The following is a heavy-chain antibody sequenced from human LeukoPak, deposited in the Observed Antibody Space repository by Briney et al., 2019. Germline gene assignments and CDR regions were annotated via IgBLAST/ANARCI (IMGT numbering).Heavy chain of an antibody. J-gene: IGHJ4*02. CDR2: INHSGST. D-gene: IGHD6-6*01. CDR3: ARGKYSSSSGGFDY. V-gene: IGHV4-34*01. Sequence: PSETLSLTCAVNGGSFSRYYWSWIRQPPGKGLEWIGEINHSGSTNYNPSLKSRVTISVDTSKNQFSLKLSSVTAADTAVYYCARGKYSSSSGGFDYWGQGTLVTVSS. CDR1: GGSFSRYY.